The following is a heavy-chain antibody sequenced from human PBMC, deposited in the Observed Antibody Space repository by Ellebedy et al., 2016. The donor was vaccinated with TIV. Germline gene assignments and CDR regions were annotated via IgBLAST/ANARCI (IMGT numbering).Heavy chain of an antibody. CDR3: ARDWGSYWPDYMDV. J-gene: IGHJ6*03. Sequence: GESLKISCAASGFTFSSYSMNWVRQAPGKGLEWVSYISSSSSTIYYADSVKGRFTISRDNAKNSLYLQMNSLRAEDTAVYYCARDWGSYWPDYMDVWGKGTTVTVSS. V-gene: IGHV3-48*04. CDR2: ISSSSSTI. D-gene: IGHD1-26*01. CDR1: GFTFSSYS.